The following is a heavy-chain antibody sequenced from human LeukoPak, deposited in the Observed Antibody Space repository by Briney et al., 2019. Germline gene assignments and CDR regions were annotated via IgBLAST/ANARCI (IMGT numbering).Heavy chain of an antibody. CDR1: GFSLTTGGVA. CDR2: IYGNDDK. CDR3: AHRQMSTFDY. D-gene: IGHD5-24*01. V-gene: IGHV2-5*01. J-gene: IGHJ4*02. Sequence: SGPTLVNPTQTLTFTCTFSGFSLTTGGVAVAWIRQPPGKALEWLAVIYGNDDKRYGPSLMSRLSITKDTSKNQVVVTMTNMDPADTATYFCAHRQMSTFDYWGQGTLVTVSS.